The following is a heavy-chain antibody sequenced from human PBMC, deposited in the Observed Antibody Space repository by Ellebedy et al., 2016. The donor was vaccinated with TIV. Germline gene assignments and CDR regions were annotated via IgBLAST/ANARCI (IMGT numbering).Heavy chain of an antibody. D-gene: IGHD1-26*01. Sequence: MPGGSLRLSCTVSGGSISSSSYYWGWIRQPPGKGLEWIGSIYYGGSTYYNPSLKSRVTISVDTSKNQFSLELRSVTAADTAVYYCARLEPAYYYAMDVWGQGTTVIVSS. CDR3: ARLEPAYYYAMDV. CDR1: GGSISSSSYY. V-gene: IGHV4-39*01. CDR2: IYYGGST. J-gene: IGHJ6*02.